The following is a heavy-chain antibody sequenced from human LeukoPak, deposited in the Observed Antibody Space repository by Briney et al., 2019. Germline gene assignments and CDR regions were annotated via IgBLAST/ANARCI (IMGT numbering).Heavy chain of an antibody. Sequence: GGSLRLSCAASGFTFSSYAMHWVRQAPGKGLEWVAVISYDGSNKYYADSVKGRFTISRDNSKNTLYLQMNSLRAEDTAVYYCAKDRRDTAMPEDYWGQGTLVTVSS. J-gene: IGHJ4*02. CDR2: ISYDGSNK. CDR3: AKDRRDTAMPEDY. V-gene: IGHV3-30-3*01. D-gene: IGHD5-18*01. CDR1: GFTFSSYA.